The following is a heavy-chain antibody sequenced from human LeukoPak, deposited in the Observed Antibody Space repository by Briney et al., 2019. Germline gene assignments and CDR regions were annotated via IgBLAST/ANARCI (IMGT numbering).Heavy chain of an antibody. D-gene: IGHD2-15*01. CDR3: ARAGLHMDA. Sequence: TSETLSLTCTVSGGSISSYYWSWIRQPPGKGLEWIGSNSGSTYYNPSLKSRVTISVDTSKNQFSLKLSSVTAADTAVYYCARAGLHMDAWGKGTTVTVSS. J-gene: IGHJ6*03. V-gene: IGHV4-39*07. CDR2: NSGST. CDR1: GGSISSYY.